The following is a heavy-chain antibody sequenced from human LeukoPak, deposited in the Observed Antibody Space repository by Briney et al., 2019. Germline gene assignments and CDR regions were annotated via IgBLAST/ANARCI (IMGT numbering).Heavy chain of an antibody. CDR2: IYYSGST. J-gene: IGHJ4*02. Sequence: PSETLSLTCTVSGGSINNYYWSWIRQPPGKGLEWIGYIYYSGSTNYNPSLKSRVTISVDTSKNQFSLKLSSVTAADTAVYYCARLESSRWLDYWGQGTLVTVSS. CDR1: GGSINNYY. D-gene: IGHD6-13*01. CDR3: ARLESSRWLDY. V-gene: IGHV4-59*08.